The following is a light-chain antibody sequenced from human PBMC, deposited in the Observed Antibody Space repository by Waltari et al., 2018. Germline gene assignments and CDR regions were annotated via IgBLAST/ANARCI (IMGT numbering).Light chain of an antibody. CDR2: RAS. CDR3: QQYNNFSPWP. J-gene: IGKJ1*01. CDR1: QSISPS. Sequence: IQVTQSPSTLSASVGARVTVTCRVIQSISPSLAWYQQKPGKAPKLLIYRASNLEDGVPSRFSGSGSGTEFTLTISSLQPDDFATYYCQQYNNFSPWPFGQGTKVDIK. V-gene: IGKV1-5*03.